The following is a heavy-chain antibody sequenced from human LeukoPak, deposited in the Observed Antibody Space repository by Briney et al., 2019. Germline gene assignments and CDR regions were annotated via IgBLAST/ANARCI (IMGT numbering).Heavy chain of an antibody. CDR3: ARGLSIVVVPAAIRDYYYGMDV. V-gene: IGHV1-8*01. J-gene: IGHJ6*02. CDR1: GYTFTSYD. CDR2: MNPNSGNT. D-gene: IGHD2-2*02. Sequence: ASVKVSCKASGYTFTSYDINWVRQATGQGLEWMGWMNPNSGNTGYAQKFQGRVTMTRNTSISTAYMELSSLRSEDTAVHYCARGLSIVVVPAAIRDYYYGMDVWGQGTTVTVSS.